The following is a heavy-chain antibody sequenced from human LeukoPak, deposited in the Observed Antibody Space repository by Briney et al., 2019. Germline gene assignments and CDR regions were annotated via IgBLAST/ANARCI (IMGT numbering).Heavy chain of an antibody. J-gene: IGHJ6*03. CDR3: ARPPFYGSGSYYNRYYMDV. D-gene: IGHD3-10*01. CDR1: GYSFTSYW. CDR2: IYPGDSDT. V-gene: IGHV5-51*01. Sequence: GESLKISYKGSGYSFTSYWIGWVRQMPGKGLEWMGIIYPGDSDTRYSPSFQGQVTISADKSISTAYLQWSSLKASDTAMYYCARPPFYGSGSYYNRYYMDVWGKGTTVTVSS.